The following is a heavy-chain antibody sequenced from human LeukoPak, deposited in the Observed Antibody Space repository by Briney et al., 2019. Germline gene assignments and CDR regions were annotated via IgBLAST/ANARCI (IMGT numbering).Heavy chain of an antibody. V-gene: IGHV1-18*04. CDR3: ARVDYYYGMDV. Sequence: ASVKVSCKASGYTFTGYYMHWVRQAPGQGLEWMGWISAYNGNTNYAQKLQGRVTMTTDTSTSTAYMELRSLRSDDTAVYYCARVDYYYGMDVWGQGTTVTVSS. J-gene: IGHJ6*02. CDR2: ISAYNGNT. CDR1: GYTFTGYY.